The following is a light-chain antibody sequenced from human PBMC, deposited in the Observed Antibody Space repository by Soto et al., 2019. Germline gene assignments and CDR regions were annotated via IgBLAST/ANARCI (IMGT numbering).Light chain of an antibody. J-gene: IGLJ1*01. CDR2: DVS. Sequence: QSALTQPASVSGSPGQSITISCTGSSSDVGGYNYVSWYQHHPGKAPKLMILDVSSRPSGVSNRFSGSKSGDTASLTISGLQPEDEADYYCSSYTTGDTYVFGTGTKLTVL. V-gene: IGLV2-14*01. CDR1: SSDVGGYNY. CDR3: SSYTTGDTYV.